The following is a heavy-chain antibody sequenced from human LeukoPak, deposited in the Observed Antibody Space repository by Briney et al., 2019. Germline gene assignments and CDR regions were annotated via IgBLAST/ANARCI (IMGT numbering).Heavy chain of an antibody. CDR2: INHSGST. D-gene: IGHD2-2*01. J-gene: IGHJ5*02. CDR1: GGSFSGYY. V-gene: IGHV4-34*01. CDR3: ARGQLVVPAAISVNWFDP. Sequence: PSETLSLTCAVYGGSFSGYYWSWIRQPPGKGLEWIGEINHSGSTNYNPSLKSRVTISVDTSKNQFSLKLSSVTAADTAVYYCARGQLVVPAAISVNWFDPWGRGTLVTVSS.